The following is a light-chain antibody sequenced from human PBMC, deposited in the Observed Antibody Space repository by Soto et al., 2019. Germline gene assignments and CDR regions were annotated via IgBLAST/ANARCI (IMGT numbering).Light chain of an antibody. CDR2: GAS. CDR1: QSVSGSH. CDR3: QQYGGSPLVT. J-gene: IGKJ4*01. V-gene: IGKV3-20*01. Sequence: EIVLTQSPGTLSLSPGERATLSCRASQSVSGSHLAWYQQKPGQAPRHLIYGASSRDTGIPDRFSGSGSGTDFTLTISRLEPEDFAVYYCQQYGGSPLVTFGGGTKVEIK.